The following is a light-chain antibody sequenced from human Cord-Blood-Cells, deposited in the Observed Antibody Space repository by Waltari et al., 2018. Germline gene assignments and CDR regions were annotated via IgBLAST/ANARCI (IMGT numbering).Light chain of an antibody. CDR3: CSYAGSSTWV. CDR2: EGS. V-gene: IGLV2-23*01. Sequence: QSALTQPASVSGSPGQSITISCTGTSSDVGSYNLVSWYQQHPGKAPKLKIYEGSKRPSRVSNLFSGSKSGNTASLTISGLQAEDEADYYCCSYAGSSTWVFGGGTKLTVL. J-gene: IGLJ3*02. CDR1: SSDVGSYNL.